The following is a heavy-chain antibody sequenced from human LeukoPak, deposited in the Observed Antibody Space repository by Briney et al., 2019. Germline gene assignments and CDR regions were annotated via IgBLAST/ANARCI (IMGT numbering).Heavy chain of an antibody. CDR2: ISYDGSNK. V-gene: IGHV3-30-3*01. J-gene: IGHJ4*02. CDR1: GFTFSSYA. Sequence: PGRSLRLSCAASGFTFSSYAMHWVRQAPGKGLEWVAVISYDGSNKYYADSVKGRFTISRDNSKNTLYLQMNSLRADDTAVYYCARGGSGSFVYDYWGQGTLVTVSS. CDR3: ARGGSGSFVYDY. D-gene: IGHD3-10*01.